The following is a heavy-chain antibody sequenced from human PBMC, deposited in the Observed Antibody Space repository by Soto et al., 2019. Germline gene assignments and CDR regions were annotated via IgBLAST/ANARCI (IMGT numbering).Heavy chain of an antibody. Sequence: GSLRLSCAASGFTFSSYSMNWVRQAPGKGLEWVSSISSSSSYIYYADSVKGRFTISRDNAKNSLYLQMNSLRAEDTAVYYCARDSKSAMGLYGMDVWGQGTTVTVSS. V-gene: IGHV3-21*01. CDR1: GFTFSSYS. D-gene: IGHD5-18*01. CDR3: ARDSKSAMGLYGMDV. CDR2: ISSSSSYI. J-gene: IGHJ6*02.